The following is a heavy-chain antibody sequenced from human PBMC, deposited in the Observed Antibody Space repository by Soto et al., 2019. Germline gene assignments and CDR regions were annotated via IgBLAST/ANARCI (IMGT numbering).Heavy chain of an antibody. CDR1: GFTFSSYA. Sequence: SGFTFSSYAMHWVRQAPGKGLEWVAVIWYDGSNKYYADSVKGRFTISRDNSKKTLYLQMNSLRAEDTAVYYCARAMVRVVIVYPIYYYYGMDVWGQGTTVTVS. D-gene: IGHD3-10*01. J-gene: IGHJ6*02. V-gene: IGHV3-33*01. CDR2: IWYDGSNK. CDR3: ARAMVRVVIVYPIYYYYGMDV.